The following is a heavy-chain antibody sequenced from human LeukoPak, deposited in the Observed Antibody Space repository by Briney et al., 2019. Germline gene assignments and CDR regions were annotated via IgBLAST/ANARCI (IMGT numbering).Heavy chain of an antibody. CDR1: GFTFSDYY. J-gene: IGHJ6*03. CDR3: ARGRGYSGYFGYCYMDV. D-gene: IGHD5-12*01. Sequence: GGSLRLSCAASGFTFSDYYMRWIRQAPGKGLEWVSYISSGGTNIYYADSVKGRFTISRDNAKNALYLQINSLRAEDTAVYYCARGRGYSGYFGYCYMDVWGKGTTVTISS. CDR2: ISSGGTNI. V-gene: IGHV3-11*01.